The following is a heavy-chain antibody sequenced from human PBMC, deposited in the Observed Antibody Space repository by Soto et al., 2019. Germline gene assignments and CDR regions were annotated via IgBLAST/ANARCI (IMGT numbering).Heavy chain of an antibody. Sequence: GGSLRLSCAASGFTFSSYGMHWVRQAPGKGLEWVAVIWYDGSNKYYADSVKGRFTISRDNSKNTLYLQMNSLRAEDTAVYYCARHAYSSSAESLDYWGQGTLVTVSS. V-gene: IGHV3-33*01. D-gene: IGHD6-6*01. CDR2: IWYDGSNK. CDR1: GFTFSSYG. J-gene: IGHJ4*02. CDR3: ARHAYSSSAESLDY.